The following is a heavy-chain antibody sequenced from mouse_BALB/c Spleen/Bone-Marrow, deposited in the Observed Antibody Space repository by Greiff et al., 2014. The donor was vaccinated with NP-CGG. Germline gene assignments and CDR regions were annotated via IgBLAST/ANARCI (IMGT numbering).Heavy chain of an antibody. CDR3: ARDRGVQGYAMDY. Sequence: EVKLMESGGGLVKPGGSLKLSCAASGFTFSDYYMYWVRQTPEKRLEWVATISDGGSYTYYPDSVKGRFTISRDIAKNKLYLQMSSLKSEDTAMYYCARDRGVQGYAMDYWGQGTSVTVSS. CDR1: GFTFSDYY. CDR2: ISDGGSYT. V-gene: IGHV5-4*02. D-gene: IGHD2-14*01. J-gene: IGHJ4*01.